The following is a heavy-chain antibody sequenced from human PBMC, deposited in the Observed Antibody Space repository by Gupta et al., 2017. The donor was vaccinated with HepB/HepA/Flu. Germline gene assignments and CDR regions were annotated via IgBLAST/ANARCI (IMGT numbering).Heavy chain of an antibody. CDR1: GFTFTNYG. CDR2: ISHDGSNK. V-gene: IGHV3-30*18. CDR3: AKRKDSYFDY. D-gene: IGHD2-21*01. J-gene: IGHJ4*02. Sequence: QVQLVESGGGVLQPGRSLRLSCAASGFTFTNYGMHWVRQGPGKVLKWVALISHDGSNKYYVDSVKGRFTISRDKSKNTVYLQRNSLRVEDTAVYYCAKRKDSYFDYWGQGTLVTVSS.